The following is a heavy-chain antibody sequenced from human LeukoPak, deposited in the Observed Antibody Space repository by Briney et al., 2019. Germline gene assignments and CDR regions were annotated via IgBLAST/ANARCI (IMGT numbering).Heavy chain of an antibody. Sequence: PGGSLRLSCAASGFTFSSYGMHWVRQAPGKGLEWVAFIHYGGSNEYYVDSVKGRFTISRDNSKSTVFLQMNSLRAEDTAVYYCARGRVGLDIWGQGTMVIVSA. CDR3: ARGRVGLDI. CDR1: GFTFSSYG. CDR2: IHYGGSNE. J-gene: IGHJ3*02. V-gene: IGHV3-30*02.